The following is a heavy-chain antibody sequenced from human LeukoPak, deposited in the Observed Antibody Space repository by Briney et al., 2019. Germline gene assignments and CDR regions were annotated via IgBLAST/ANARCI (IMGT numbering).Heavy chain of an antibody. Sequence: SVKVSCKASGGTFSSYAISWVRQAPGQGLEWMGGIIPIFGTANYAQKFQGRVTITADESTSTAYMELCSLRSEDTAVYYCARGLRPLTTGAFDIWGQGTMVTVSS. D-gene: IGHD3-9*01. CDR2: IIPIFGTA. CDR1: GGTFSSYA. CDR3: ARGLRPLTTGAFDI. V-gene: IGHV1-69*13. J-gene: IGHJ3*02.